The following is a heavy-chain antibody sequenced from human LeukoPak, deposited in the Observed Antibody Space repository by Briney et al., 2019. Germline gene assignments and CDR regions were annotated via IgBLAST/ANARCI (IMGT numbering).Heavy chain of an antibody. CDR2: KKQDGGEK. J-gene: IGHJ4*02. CDR1: GFSFSNYW. D-gene: IGHD4-11*01. CDR3: ARETHSNYDY. V-gene: IGHV3-7*01. Sequence: GGSLRLSCAVSGFSFSNYWLAWVRQAPGKGLEWVASKKQDGGEKFYVDYVKGRFTISRDNTKNSLYLQMNSLRAEDTAVYYCARETHSNYDYWGQGTLVTVSS.